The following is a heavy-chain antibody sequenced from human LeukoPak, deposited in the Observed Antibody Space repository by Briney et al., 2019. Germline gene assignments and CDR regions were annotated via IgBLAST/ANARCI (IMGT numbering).Heavy chain of an antibody. J-gene: IGHJ4*02. V-gene: IGHV4-39*01. CDR2: IYYSGST. D-gene: IGHD6-13*01. Sequence: SETLSLTCTVSGASISSRNYYWGWIRQPPGKGLEWIGTIYYSGSTYYNPSLKSRVTISVDTSKNQFSLKLSSVTAADAAVYYCARHVIQQLVYNYFDYWGLGTLVTVSS. CDR3: ARHVIQQLVYNYFDY. CDR1: GASISSRNYY.